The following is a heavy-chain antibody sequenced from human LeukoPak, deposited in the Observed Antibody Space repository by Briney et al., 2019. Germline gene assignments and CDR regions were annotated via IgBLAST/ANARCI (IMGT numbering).Heavy chain of an antibody. J-gene: IGHJ6*02. V-gene: IGHV6-1*01. CDR1: GDSFSSDSAG. Sequence: SQTLSLTCAISGDSFSSDSAGWNWTRQSPSRGLEWLGKTYYRSKWYTEYALSVKSRVSINPDTSKNQFSLQLNSVTPEDTAVYYCTRTRDYAMDVWGQGTTVTVSS. CDR2: TYYRSKWYT. CDR3: TRTRDYAMDV.